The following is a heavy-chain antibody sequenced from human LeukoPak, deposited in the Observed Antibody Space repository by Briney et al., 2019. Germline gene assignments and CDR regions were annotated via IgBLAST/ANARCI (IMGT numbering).Heavy chain of an antibody. Sequence: GAPVKVSCKVSGYTLTELSMHWVRQAPGKGLEWMGGFDPEDGETIYAQKFQGRVTMTEDTSTDTAYMELSSLRSEDTAVYYCATDSGPHIVATYYGMDVWGQGTTVTVSS. CDR3: ATDSGPHIVATYYGMDV. CDR2: FDPEDGET. J-gene: IGHJ6*02. CDR1: GYTLTELS. V-gene: IGHV1-24*01. D-gene: IGHD5-12*01.